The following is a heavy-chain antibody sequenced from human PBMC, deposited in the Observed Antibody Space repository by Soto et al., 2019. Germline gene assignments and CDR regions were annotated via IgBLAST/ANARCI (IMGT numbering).Heavy chain of an antibody. CDR3: ARPYNSGWYGDFDY. Sequence: QVQLVESGGGVVQPGRSLRLSCAASGFTFSSYAMHWVRQAPGKGLEWVAVISDDGNNKYYADSVKGRFTSSRDNSTKTLYLKVNSLTAEDTAVYYCARPYNSGWYGDFDYWGQGTLVTVSS. CDR1: GFTFSSYA. CDR2: ISDDGNNK. D-gene: IGHD6-19*01. V-gene: IGHV3-30-3*01. J-gene: IGHJ4*02.